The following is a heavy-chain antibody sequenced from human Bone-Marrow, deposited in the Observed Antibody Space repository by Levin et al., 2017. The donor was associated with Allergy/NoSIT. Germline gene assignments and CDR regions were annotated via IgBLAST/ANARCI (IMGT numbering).Heavy chain of an antibody. D-gene: IGHD1-26*01. Sequence: SQTLSLTCAVSGGSISSGGYSWSWIRQPPGKGLEWIGYIYHSGSTYYNPSLKSRVTISVDRSKNQFSLKLSSVTAADTAVYYCARGGRQSDVWGQGTTVTVSS. CDR2: IYHSGST. CDR3: ARGGRQSDV. J-gene: IGHJ6*02. V-gene: IGHV4-30-2*01. CDR1: GGSISSGGYS.